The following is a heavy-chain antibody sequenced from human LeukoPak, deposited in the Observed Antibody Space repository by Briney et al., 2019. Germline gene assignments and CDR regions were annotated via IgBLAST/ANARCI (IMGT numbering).Heavy chain of an antibody. CDR1: GYTLTELS. J-gene: IGHJ4*02. D-gene: IGHD3-10*01. CDR3: ATDPITMVRGVIMKGGFDY. CDR2: FDPEDGET. V-gene: IGHV1-24*01. Sequence: ASVKVSCKVSGYTLTELSMHWVRQAPGKGLEWMGGFDPEDGETIYAQKFQGRVTMTEDTSTDTAYMELSSLRSEDTAVYYCATDPITMVRGVIMKGGFDYWGQGTLVTVSS.